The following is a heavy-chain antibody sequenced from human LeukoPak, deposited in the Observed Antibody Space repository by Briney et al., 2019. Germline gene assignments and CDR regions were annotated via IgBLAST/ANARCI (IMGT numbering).Heavy chain of an antibody. CDR3: ARDNSVRDEAWWFNP. D-gene: IGHD5-24*01. J-gene: IGHJ5*02. CDR1: GFTFSSCG. Sequence: GGSLRLSCAASGFTFSSCGMHWVRQAPGKGLEWVAFIRYDGSNKYYADSVKGRFTISRDNSKNTLYLQMNSLRAEDTAVYYCARDNSVRDEAWWFNPWGQGTLVTVSS. V-gene: IGHV3-30*02. CDR2: IRYDGSNK.